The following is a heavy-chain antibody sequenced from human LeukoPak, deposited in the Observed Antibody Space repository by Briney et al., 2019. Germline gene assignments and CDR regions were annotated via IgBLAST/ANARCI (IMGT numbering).Heavy chain of an antibody. CDR1: GGSISSGGYY. CDR3: ARAMKDAFDT. Sequence: SETLSLTCTVSGGSISSGGYYWSWIRQPPGKGLEWIGYIYYSGSTYYNPSLKSRVTISVDTSKNQFSLKLSSVTAADTAVYYCARAMKDAFDTWGQGTMVTVSS. V-gene: IGHV4-30-4*01. CDR2: IYYSGST. J-gene: IGHJ3*02.